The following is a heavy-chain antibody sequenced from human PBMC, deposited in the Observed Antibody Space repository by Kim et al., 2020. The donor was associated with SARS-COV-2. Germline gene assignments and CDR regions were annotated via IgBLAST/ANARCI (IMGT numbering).Heavy chain of an antibody. CDR3: ATPHPLYSSSWYVGEYYYYYYGMDV. CDR2: ISAYNGNT. CDR1: GYTFTSYG. Sequence: ASVKVSCKASGYTFTSYGISWVRQAPGQGLEWMGWISAYNGNTNYAQKLQGRVTMTTDTSTSTAYMELRSLRSDDTAVYYCATPHPLYSSSWYVGEYYYYYYGMDVWGQGTTVTVSS. D-gene: IGHD6-13*01. V-gene: IGHV1-18*01. J-gene: IGHJ6*02.